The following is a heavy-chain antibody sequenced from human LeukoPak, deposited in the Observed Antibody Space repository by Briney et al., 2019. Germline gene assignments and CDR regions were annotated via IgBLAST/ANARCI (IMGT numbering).Heavy chain of an antibody. V-gene: IGHV3-11*01. J-gene: IGHJ6*02. D-gene: IGHD3-22*01. CDR3: ARDGDYYDSSGYYTYYYYGMDV. Sequence: GGSLRLSCAASGFTFSSYWMSWIRQAPGKGLEWVSYISSSGSTIYYADSVKGRFTISRDNAKNSLYLQMNSLRAEDTAVYYCARDGDYYDSSGYYTYYYYGMDVWGQGTTVTVSS. CDR1: GFTFSSYW. CDR2: ISSSGSTI.